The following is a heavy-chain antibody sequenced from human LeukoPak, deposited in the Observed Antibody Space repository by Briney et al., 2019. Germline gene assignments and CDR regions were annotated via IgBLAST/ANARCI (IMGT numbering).Heavy chain of an antibody. CDR3: AADTSGYRIFNY. CDR2: IDYSGST. CDR1: GGSISRGGYC. Sequence: SSQTLSLTCTVSGGSISRGGYCWSWIRQHPGKGLEWIGYIDYSGSTFYNPSLKSRLTMSIDTPKNQFSLKLSSVTAADTAVYYCAADTSGYRIFNYWGQGTLVTVSS. D-gene: IGHD3-22*01. J-gene: IGHJ4*02. V-gene: IGHV4-31*03.